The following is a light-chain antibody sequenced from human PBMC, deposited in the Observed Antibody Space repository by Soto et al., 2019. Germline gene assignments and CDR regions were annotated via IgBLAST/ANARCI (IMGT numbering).Light chain of an antibody. CDR2: KAS. J-gene: IGKJ1*01. Sequence: DIQMTQSPSTLSASVGDRVTITCRASQSISSWLAWYQQKPGKAPKLLIYKASSLESGVPLRFSGSGFGTVCTLTISSLQPDDFAVYYCQQYSSYPWTFGQGTKVEIK. CDR3: QQYSSYPWT. V-gene: IGKV1-5*03. CDR1: QSISSW.